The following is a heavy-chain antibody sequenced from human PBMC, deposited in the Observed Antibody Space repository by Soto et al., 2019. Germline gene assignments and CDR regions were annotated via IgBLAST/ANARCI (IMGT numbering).Heavy chain of an antibody. D-gene: IGHD2-2*01. CDR2: ISSRSSTI. Sequence: EVQLVDSGGGLVQPGGSLRLSCAASGFTFSSYSMNWVRQAPGKGLEWVSYISSRSSTIYYADSVKGRFTISRDNAKNSLYLQMNSLRAEDTAVYYWARGGYCSSTSFYAGSGFDIWGQGTMVTVSS. CDR1: GFTFSSYS. J-gene: IGHJ3*02. CDR3: ARGGYCSSTSFYAGSGFDI. V-gene: IGHV3-48*01.